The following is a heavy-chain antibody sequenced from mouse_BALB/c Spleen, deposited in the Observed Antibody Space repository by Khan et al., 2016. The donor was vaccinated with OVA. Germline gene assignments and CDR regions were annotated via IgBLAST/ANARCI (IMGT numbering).Heavy chain of an antibody. J-gene: IGHJ4*01. CDR3: ERQGGFNPDFGMDY. Sequence: EVELVESGGGLVEPGGSLKLSCAASGFAFSSYDMSWVRQTPEKRLEWVATINNGGSYTYYPDSVKGRFTISRDNARNTLYLQLGSMRSEETALYYCERQGGFNPDFGMDYWGQGTSVTVSS. V-gene: IGHV5-9*02. CDR2: INNGGSYT. CDR1: GFAFSSYD.